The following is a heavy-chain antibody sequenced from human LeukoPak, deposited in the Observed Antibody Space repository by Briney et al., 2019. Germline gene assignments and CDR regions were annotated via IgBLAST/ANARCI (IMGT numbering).Heavy chain of an antibody. J-gene: IGHJ6*03. CDR1: GFTFSSYG. V-gene: IGHV3-33*06. Sequence: GGSLRLSCAASGFTFSSYGMHWVRQAPGKGLEWVAVIWYDGNNKDYADSVKGRFTISRDNSKNTLYLQMDSLRVEDTAVYYCAKGNRNYYYYMDVWGKGTTVTVSS. CDR2: IWYDGNNK. CDR3: AKGNRNYYYYMDV. D-gene: IGHD3-16*02.